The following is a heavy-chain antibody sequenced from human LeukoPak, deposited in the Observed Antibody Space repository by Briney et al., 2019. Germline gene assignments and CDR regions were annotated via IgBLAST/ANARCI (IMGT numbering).Heavy chain of an antibody. D-gene: IGHD3-22*01. Sequence: PGGSLRLSCVASGFTFRSYGMHWVRQAPGKGLEWVAFIRYDGSNKYYADSVKGRFTISRDNSKNTLYLQMNSLRAEDTAVYYCAKDRSLYYYDSSSFDYWGQGTLVTVSS. V-gene: IGHV3-30*02. CDR1: GFTFRSYG. CDR3: AKDRSLYYYDSSSFDY. J-gene: IGHJ4*02. CDR2: IRYDGSNK.